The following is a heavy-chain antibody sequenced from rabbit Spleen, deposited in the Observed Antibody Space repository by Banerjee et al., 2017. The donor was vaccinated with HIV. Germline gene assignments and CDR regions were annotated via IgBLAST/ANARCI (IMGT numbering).Heavy chain of an antibody. Sequence: QLEESAGGLVQPGGSLKLSCKASGFTLSSYYMNRVRQAPGKGLEWIGYIDPVFGITYYANWVSGRFSISRENAQNTVFLQMTSLTAADTATYFCARDGAGGSYFALWGQGTLVTVS. V-gene: IGHV1S7*01. D-gene: IGHD8-1*01. J-gene: IGHJ4*01. CDR1: GFTLSSYY. CDR3: ARDGAGGSYFAL. CDR2: IDPVFGIT.